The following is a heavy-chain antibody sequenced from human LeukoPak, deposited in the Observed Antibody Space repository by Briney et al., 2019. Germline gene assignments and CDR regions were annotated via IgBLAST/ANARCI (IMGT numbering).Heavy chain of an antibody. CDR2: ITSSSSYI. D-gene: IGHD4/OR15-4a*01. Sequence: GGSLRLSCAASGFTFSTYNMNWVRQAPGKGLEWVSSITSSSSYIYYADSVKGRFTISRDNSKNTLYLQMNSLRAEDTAVYYCARRAGAYSHPYDYWGQGTLVTVSS. J-gene: IGHJ4*02. V-gene: IGHV3-21*04. CDR3: ARRAGAYSHPYDY. CDR1: GFTFSTYN.